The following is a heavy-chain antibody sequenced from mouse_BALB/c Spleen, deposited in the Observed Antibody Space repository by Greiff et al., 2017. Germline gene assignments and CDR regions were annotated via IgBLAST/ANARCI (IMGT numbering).Heavy chain of an antibody. CDR1: GFSLTSYG. V-gene: IGHV2-5-1*01. Sequence: VQLQQSGPSLVQPSQSLSITCTVSGFSLTSYGVHWVRQSPGKGLGWLGVIWRGGSTDYNAAFMSRLSITNDNTTDQAFFKMNSLQADDTAIYYCAKNPQGRRYAMDYWGQGTSVTVAS. D-gene: IGHD2-14*01. CDR2: IWRGGST. J-gene: IGHJ4*01. CDR3: AKNPQGRRYAMDY.